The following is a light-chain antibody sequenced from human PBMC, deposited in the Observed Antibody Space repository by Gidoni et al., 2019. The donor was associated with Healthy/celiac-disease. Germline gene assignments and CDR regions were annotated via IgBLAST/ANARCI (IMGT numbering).Light chain of an antibody. Sequence: QSVLTQPPSASETPGQRVPITCSGSSYNIGSNTVNWYQQLPGTAPKLHFYSNNQSPSGFPDRFSGSKSGTSASLAISGLQSEDEADYYCAAWDDSLNGYYFYGTGTKVTVL. CDR3: AAWDDSLNGYYF. CDR1: SYNIGSNT. V-gene: IGLV1-44*01. J-gene: IGLJ1*01. CDR2: SNN.